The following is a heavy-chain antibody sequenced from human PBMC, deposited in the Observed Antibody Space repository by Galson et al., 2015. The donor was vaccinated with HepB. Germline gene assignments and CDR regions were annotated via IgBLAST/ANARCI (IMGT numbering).Heavy chain of an antibody. CDR3: ARTFYSDY. CDR1: GFTFGSYA. V-gene: IGHV3-30*09. Sequence: LRLSCAVSGFTFGSYAFLWVRQAPGKGLEWLAVISPGGDKKYYADSVKGRFAISRDNSKNTLYMQMDSLRPEDTAVYYCARTFYSDYWGQGTLVTVSS. J-gene: IGHJ4*02. CDR2: ISPGGDKK.